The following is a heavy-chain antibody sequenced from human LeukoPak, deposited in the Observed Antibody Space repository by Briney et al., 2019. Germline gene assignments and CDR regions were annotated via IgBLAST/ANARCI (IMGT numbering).Heavy chain of an antibody. CDR1: GFTFSSYA. Sequence: PGGSLRLSSAASGFTFSSYAMSWVRQAPGKGLEWVSAISGSGGSTYYADSVKGRFTISRDNSKNTLYLQMNSPRAEDTAVYYCAKGPGDYGDYFPHYWGQGTLVTVSS. D-gene: IGHD4-17*01. J-gene: IGHJ4*02. CDR2: ISGSGGST. V-gene: IGHV3-23*01. CDR3: AKGPGDYGDYFPHY.